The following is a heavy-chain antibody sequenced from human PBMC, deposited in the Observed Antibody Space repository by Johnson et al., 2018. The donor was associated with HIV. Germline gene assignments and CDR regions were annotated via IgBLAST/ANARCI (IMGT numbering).Heavy chain of an antibody. Sequence: EVQLVESGGGVVQPGGSLRLSCAASGFTFSSYWMSWVRQAPGKGLEWVSYISSSGSTIYYADSVKGRFTISRDNSKNTLYLQMNSLRAEDTAVYFCATVWRNEGRHAFDIWGQGTMVTVSS. CDR3: ATVWRNEGRHAFDI. CDR1: GFTFSSYW. J-gene: IGHJ3*02. CDR2: ISSSGSTI. V-gene: IGHV3-48*01. D-gene: IGHD1-1*01.